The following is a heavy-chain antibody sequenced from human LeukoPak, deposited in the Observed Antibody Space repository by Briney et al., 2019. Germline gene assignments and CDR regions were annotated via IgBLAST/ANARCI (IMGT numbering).Heavy chain of an antibody. D-gene: IGHD2-15*01. CDR3: ARDGIYCSGSSCYPVEIDY. CDR1: EYTFTDYY. J-gene: IGHJ4*02. Sequence: KPGASVKVSCKASEYTFTDYYMHWVRQAPGQGLEWMGWNNPNSGGTNYAQKFQGRVTMTRDTSISTAYMELSRLRSDDTAVYYCARDGIYCSGSSCYPVEIDYWGQGTLVTVSS. V-gene: IGHV1-2*02. CDR2: NNPNSGGT.